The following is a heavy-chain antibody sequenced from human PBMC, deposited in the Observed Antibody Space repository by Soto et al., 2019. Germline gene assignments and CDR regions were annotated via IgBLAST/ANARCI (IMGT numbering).Heavy chain of an antibody. CDR1: GVTFSSYA. CDR2: IIPIFGTA. J-gene: IGHJ6*02. CDR3: ARVGYCGGDCYSYYYYGMDV. Sequence: SVKVSCKASGVTFSSYAISWVRQAPGQGLEWMGGIIPIFGTANYAQKFQGRVTITADESTSTADRELSSLRSEDTAVYYCARVGYCGGDCYSYYYYGMDVWGQGTTVTVSS. D-gene: IGHD2-21*02. V-gene: IGHV1-69*01.